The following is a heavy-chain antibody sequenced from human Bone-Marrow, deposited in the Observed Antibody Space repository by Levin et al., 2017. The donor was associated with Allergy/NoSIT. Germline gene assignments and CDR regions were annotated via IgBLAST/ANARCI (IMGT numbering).Heavy chain of an antibody. CDR3: ARISCGGDCEGAFDI. CDR2: FIPILGIG. CDR1: GGTFSNYG. D-gene: IGHD2-21*02. Sequence: KISCKASGGTFSNYGLTWVRQAPGQGLEWMGRFIPILGIGNYAQMFQGRVTITADKSTNTAYMELSSLISQDTAVYYCARISCGGDCEGAFDIWGQGTMVTVSS. V-gene: IGHV1-69*04. J-gene: IGHJ3*02.